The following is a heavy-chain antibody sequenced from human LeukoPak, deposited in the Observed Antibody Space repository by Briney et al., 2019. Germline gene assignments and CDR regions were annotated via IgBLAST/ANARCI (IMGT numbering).Heavy chain of an antibody. CDR1: GFTFSNAW. CDR2: LKSKTDGGTT. J-gene: IGHJ4*02. CDR3: ARGDFGTGYSYGPPGY. D-gene: IGHD5-18*01. Sequence: PGGSLRLSCAASGFTFSNAWMSWVRQAPGKRLEWVGRLKSKTDGGTTDYAAPVKGRFTISRDDSKNTLYLQMNSLRAEDTAVYYCARGDFGTGYSYGPPGYWGQGTLVTVSS. V-gene: IGHV3-15*01.